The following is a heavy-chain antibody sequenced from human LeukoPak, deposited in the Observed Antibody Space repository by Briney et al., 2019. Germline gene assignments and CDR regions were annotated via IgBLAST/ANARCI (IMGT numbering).Heavy chain of an antibody. CDR2: ISYDGSNK. D-gene: IGHD1-14*01. CDR3: RRGTGRLAQEVYYGMDV. Sequence: GGSLRLFCAASGFTFSSYGMHWVRQAPGKGLEWVAVISYDGSNKYYADSVKGRFTISRDNSKNTLYLQMNSLRAEDTAVYYCRRGTGRLAQEVYYGMDVWGQGTTVTVSS. J-gene: IGHJ6*02. CDR1: GFTFSSYG. V-gene: IGHV3-30*03.